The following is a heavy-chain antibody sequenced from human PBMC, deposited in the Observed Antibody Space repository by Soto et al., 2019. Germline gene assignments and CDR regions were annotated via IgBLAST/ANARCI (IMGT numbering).Heavy chain of an antibody. D-gene: IGHD3-10*01. Sequence: GESLKISCKGSGSTFTNYWIGWVRQMPGKGLEWMGIIWPGDSDTRYSPSFQGQVTISADKSISTAYLQWSSLKASDTAMYYCKRHQYSYDSRINYYYGMDVWGQGTTVTVSS. CDR1: GSTFTNYW. CDR3: KRHQYSYDSRINYYYGMDV. V-gene: IGHV5-51*01. CDR2: IWPGDSDT. J-gene: IGHJ6*02.